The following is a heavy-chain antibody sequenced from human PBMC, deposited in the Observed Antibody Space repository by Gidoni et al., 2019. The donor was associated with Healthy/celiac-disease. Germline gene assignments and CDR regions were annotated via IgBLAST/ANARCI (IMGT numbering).Heavy chain of an antibody. J-gene: IGHJ4*02. CDR2: ISSSSSYI. V-gene: IGHV3-21*01. Sequence: EVQLVASGGGLVKPGGSLRLACAASGFTFSSSSKNWVRQAPGTGLEWVSSISSSSSYIYYADSVKGRFNISRDNAKNSLYLQMNSRRAEDTAVYYCARDYGVVVKTTCYGAFDYWGQGTLVTVSS. CDR3: ARDYGVVVKTTCYGAFDY. CDR1: GFTFSSSS. D-gene: IGHD3-22*01.